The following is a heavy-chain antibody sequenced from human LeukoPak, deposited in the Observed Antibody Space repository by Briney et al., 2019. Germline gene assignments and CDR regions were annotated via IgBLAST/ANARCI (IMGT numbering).Heavy chain of an antibody. D-gene: IGHD2-2*01. CDR3: WGNSPLVIVVVPAAMGCGGWFDP. CDR1: APTLRVYW. V-gene: IGHV3-7*01. CDR2: IKQDGSEK. J-gene: IGHJ5*02. Sequence: GRSLRLSCPASAPTLRVYWIGCNSQAPGKGLEWVANIKQDGSEKYYVDSVKGRFTISRDNAKNSLYLQMNRLRAEDTAVYCSWGNSPLVIVVVPAAMGCGGWFDPWGQGTLVTVSS.